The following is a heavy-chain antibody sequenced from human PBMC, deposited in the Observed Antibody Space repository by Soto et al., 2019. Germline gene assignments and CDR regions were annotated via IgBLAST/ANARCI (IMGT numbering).Heavy chain of an antibody. CDR3: AKASGGGYDFDY. CDR2: IYWDGGTT. D-gene: IGHD5-12*01. Sequence: EVQLVESGGVVVQPGGSLRLSCAASGFTFNDYTMHWVRQAPGKGLEWVSLIYWDGGTTYYADSVKGRFTISRDNSKNYLFLQMSGLRTEDTALYYCAKASGGGYDFDYWGQGTLVTISS. CDR1: GFTFNDYT. V-gene: IGHV3-43*01. J-gene: IGHJ4*02.